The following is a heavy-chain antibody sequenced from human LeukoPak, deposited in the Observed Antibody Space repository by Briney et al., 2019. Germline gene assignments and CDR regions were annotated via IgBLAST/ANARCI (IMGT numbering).Heavy chain of an antibody. V-gene: IGHV4-34*01. J-gene: IGHJ4*02. D-gene: IGHD3-3*01. Sequence: SETLSLTCAVYGGSFSGYYWSWIRQPPGKGLEWIGEINHSGSTNYNPSLKSRVTISVDTSKNQFSLKLSSVTAADTAVYYCARVYFWCGYLYYFDYWGQGTVVTVSS. CDR1: GGSFSGYY. CDR3: ARVYFWCGYLYYFDY. CDR2: INHSGST.